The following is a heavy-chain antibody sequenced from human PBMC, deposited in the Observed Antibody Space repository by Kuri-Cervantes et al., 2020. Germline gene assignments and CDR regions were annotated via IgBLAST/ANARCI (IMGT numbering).Heavy chain of an antibody. Sequence: GESLKISCAASGFTFSSYGMHWVRQAPGKGLEWVAVISYDGSNKYYADSVKGRFTISRDYPKNTLYLQMNSLSAEDTAVYYCARPYDILTGVRMDVWGQGTTVTVSS. CDR3: ARPYDILTGVRMDV. D-gene: IGHD3-9*01. V-gene: IGHV3-30*03. CDR2: ISYDGSNK. CDR1: GFTFSSYG. J-gene: IGHJ6*02.